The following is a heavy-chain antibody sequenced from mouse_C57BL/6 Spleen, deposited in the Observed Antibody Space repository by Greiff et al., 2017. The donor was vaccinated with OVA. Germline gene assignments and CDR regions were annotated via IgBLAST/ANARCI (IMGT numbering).Heavy chain of an antibody. J-gene: IGHJ3*01. CDR3: ARCPIYYDYDGRFAY. CDR1: GYAFTNYL. D-gene: IGHD2-4*01. V-gene: IGHV1-54*01. CDR2: INPGSGGT. Sequence: VQLQQSGAELVRPGTSVKVPCKASGYAFTNYLIEWVKQRPGQGLEWIGVINPGSGGTNYNEKFKGKATLTADKSSSTAYMQLSSLTSEDSAVYFCARCPIYYDYDGRFAYWGQGTLVTVSA.